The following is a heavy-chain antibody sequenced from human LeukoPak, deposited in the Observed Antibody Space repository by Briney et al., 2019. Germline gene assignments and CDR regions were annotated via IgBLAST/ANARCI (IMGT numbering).Heavy chain of an antibody. J-gene: IGHJ1*01. CDR2: ISAYNGNT. CDR3: AAPGPSAEYFQH. CDR1: GYTFTSYG. D-gene: IGHD3-10*01. V-gene: IGHV1-18*01. Sequence: EASVKVSCKASGYTFTSYGISWVRQAPGQGLEWMGWISAYNGNTNYAQKLQGRVTMTTDTSTSTAYMELRSLRSDDTAVYYFAAPGPSAEYFQHWGQGTLVTVSS.